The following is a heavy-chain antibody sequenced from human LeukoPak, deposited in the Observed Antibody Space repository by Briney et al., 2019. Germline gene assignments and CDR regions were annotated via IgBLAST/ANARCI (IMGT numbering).Heavy chain of an antibody. CDR1: GGSLNGHY. Sequence: SETLSLTCAVYGGSLNGHYWSWIRQPPGKGLEWTGEGNDSGGTKFNPSLKSRVTISADASKNQFSLKVTSVTAADTAVYYCARDLRGAWSSSSSSTVFDYWGQGTLVTVSS. V-gene: IGHV4-34*01. CDR3: ARDLRGAWSSSSSSTVFDY. CDR2: GNDSGGT. J-gene: IGHJ4*02. D-gene: IGHD6-6*01.